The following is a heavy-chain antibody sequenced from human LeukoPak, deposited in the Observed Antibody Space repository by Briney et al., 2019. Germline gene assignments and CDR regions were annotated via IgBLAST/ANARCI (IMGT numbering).Heavy chain of an antibody. V-gene: IGHV3-74*01. Sequence: GGSLRLSCAASGFAFSNYWMHWVRQAPGKGLVWVSRINTDGSSTSYVDSVKGRFTISRDNAKNTLYLQMNSLRAEDTAVYYCAKNGYSGYDNYYYYYMDVWGKGTTVTVSS. CDR3: AKNGYSGYDNYYYYYMDV. D-gene: IGHD5-12*01. J-gene: IGHJ6*03. CDR1: GFAFSNYW. CDR2: INTDGSST.